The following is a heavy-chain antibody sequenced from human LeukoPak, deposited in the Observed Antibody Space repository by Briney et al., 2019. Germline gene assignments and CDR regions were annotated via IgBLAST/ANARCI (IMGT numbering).Heavy chain of an antibody. D-gene: IGHD3-22*01. Sequence: ASVTVSCKDSGYTFTTYGISWVRQAPGQGREWMGWISAYNGNTNYAQKLQGRGTMTTDTSTSTAYMELRSLRSDDTAVYYCATAHYYDSSGYAYYFDFWGQGTLVTVSS. CDR1: GYTFTTYG. J-gene: IGHJ4*02. CDR3: ATAHYYDSSGYAYYFDF. V-gene: IGHV1-18*01. CDR2: ISAYNGNT.